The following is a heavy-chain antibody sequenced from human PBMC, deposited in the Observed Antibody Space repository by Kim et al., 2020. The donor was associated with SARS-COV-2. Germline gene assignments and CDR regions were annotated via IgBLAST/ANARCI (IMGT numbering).Heavy chain of an antibody. CDR2: IYYSGST. Sequence: SETLSLTCTVSGGSISSSSYYWGWIRQPPGKGLEWIGSIYYSGSTYYNPSLKSRVTISVDTSKNQFSLKLSSVTAADTAVYYCATLAGSYSSGGDVWYFDLWGRGTLVTVSS. CDR1: GGSISSSSYY. J-gene: IGHJ2*01. V-gene: IGHV4-39*01. CDR3: ATLAGSYSSGGDVWYFDL. D-gene: IGHD6-19*01.